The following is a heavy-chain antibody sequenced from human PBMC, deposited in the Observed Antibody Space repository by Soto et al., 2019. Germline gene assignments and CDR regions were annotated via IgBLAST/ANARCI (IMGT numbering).Heavy chain of an antibody. V-gene: IGHV4-4*01. J-gene: IGHJ5*02. CDR1: GGTVSSSHW. Sequence: GTLSLTCGDSGGTVSSSHWWSCVRQSPGRGLEWIGNVYHTGDTNFNPSLQSRVTFSVDKSNNQFSLRLTSVTAADTAVYFCAREIVTAGGNNYFDPWGPGTLVTVSS. D-gene: IGHD2-21*02. CDR3: AREIVTAGGNNYFDP. CDR2: VYHTGDT.